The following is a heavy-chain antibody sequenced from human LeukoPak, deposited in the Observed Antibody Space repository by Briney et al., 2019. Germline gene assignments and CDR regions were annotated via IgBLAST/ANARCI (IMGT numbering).Heavy chain of an antibody. D-gene: IGHD5-18*01. CDR2: IIPFLGIA. V-gene: IGHV1-69*04. CDR1: GYTFTSYD. CDR3: ARSGRRLGTAMFI. Sequence: SVKVSCKASGYTFTSYDISWVRQAPGHGLEWMGRIIPFLGIANYAQTLQGRVTIPADKSTSTAYMERSSLISEDTAVNDCARSGRRLGTAMFICGQGTLVTVSS. J-gene: IGHJ4*02.